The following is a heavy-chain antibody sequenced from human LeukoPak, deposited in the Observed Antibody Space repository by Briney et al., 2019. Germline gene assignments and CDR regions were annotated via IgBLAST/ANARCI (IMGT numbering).Heavy chain of an antibody. D-gene: IGHD3-16*01. CDR2: ISGSGGST. Sequence: GGSLRLSCAASGFTFSSYAMSWVRQAPGKGLEWVSAISGSGGSTYYADSVKGRFTISRDNSKNTLYLQMNRLTAEDTAVYYCAKDHSGGGGYYFDYWGQGTLVTVSS. V-gene: IGHV3-23*01. CDR1: GFTFSSYA. J-gene: IGHJ4*02. CDR3: AKDHSGGGGYYFDY.